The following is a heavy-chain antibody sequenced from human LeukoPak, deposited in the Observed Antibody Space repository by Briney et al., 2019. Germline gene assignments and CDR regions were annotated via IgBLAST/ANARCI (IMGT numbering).Heavy chain of an antibody. CDR1: GFSVRSNY. D-gene: IGHD3-10*01. J-gene: IGHJ6*02. V-gene: IGHV3-66*01. Sequence: GGSLRLSCAASGFSVRSNYMSWVRQAPGKGLEWVAVIYSGGRTDYADSVKGRFTISSDDSKDTLYLQMNSLRAEDTAVYYCARDRPLYGSGNYVWGQGTTVTVSS. CDR3: ARDRPLYGSGNYV. CDR2: IYSGGRT.